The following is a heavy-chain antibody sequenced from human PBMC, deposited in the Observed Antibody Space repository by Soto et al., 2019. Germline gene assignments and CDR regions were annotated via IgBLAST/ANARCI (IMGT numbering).Heavy chain of an antibody. CDR2: INPNSGDT. CDR1: GYTFTGYN. V-gene: IGHV1-2*02. CDR3: AIRIRTASPPDS. Sequence: QVQLVQSGADVKKPGASVKVSCKASGYTFTGYNMHWVRQAPGQGLEWMACINPNSGDTNYTQKFQGRVTMTRDTSINTAYMELSMLRPDDTAVYYCAIRIRTASPPDSWGQGTLVTVSS. J-gene: IGHJ4*02. D-gene: IGHD6-6*01.